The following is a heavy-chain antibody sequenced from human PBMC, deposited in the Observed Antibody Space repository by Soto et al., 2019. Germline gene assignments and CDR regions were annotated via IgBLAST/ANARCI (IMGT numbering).Heavy chain of an antibody. Sequence: EASVKVSCKVSGYTLTELSMHWVRQAPGKGLEWMGGFDPEDGETIYAQKFQGRVTMTEDTSTDTAYMELSSLRSEDTAVYYCATVIPPVYPLFQQLVPYYYYGMDVWGQGTTVTVSS. V-gene: IGHV1-24*01. CDR1: GYTLTELS. CDR3: ATVIPPVYPLFQQLVPYYYYGMDV. D-gene: IGHD6-13*01. J-gene: IGHJ6*02. CDR2: FDPEDGET.